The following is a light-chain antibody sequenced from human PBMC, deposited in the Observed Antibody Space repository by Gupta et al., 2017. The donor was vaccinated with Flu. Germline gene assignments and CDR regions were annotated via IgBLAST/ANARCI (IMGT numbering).Light chain of an antibody. Sequence: SVRTPPPSVSVSPGQTASSTCGGTNIGSKSVHWYQQKPDQAPILVVYDDSDRPSGLPERFSGSNYGNTATMTISRVEAGDEADYYCQVWDNISDHVVFGGGTKLTVL. CDR3: QVWDNISDHVV. J-gene: IGLJ2*01. CDR1: NIGSKS. V-gene: IGLV3-21*02. CDR2: DDS.